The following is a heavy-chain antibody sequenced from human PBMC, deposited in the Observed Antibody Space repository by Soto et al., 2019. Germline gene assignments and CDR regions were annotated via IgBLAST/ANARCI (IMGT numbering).Heavy chain of an antibody. D-gene: IGHD2-8*01. CDR3: ERDTCQGVSLNGPRNGFDP. CDR1: SCA. V-gene: IGHV1-69*01. J-gene: IGHJ5*02. Sequence: SCARWLLQQAISQGTEWMGGIIPIFGTANYAQKCQGRVTITADESTSTAYMELSSLRSEDMAVYYCERDTCQGVSLNGPRNGFDPWGQVTLV. CDR2: IIPIFGTA.